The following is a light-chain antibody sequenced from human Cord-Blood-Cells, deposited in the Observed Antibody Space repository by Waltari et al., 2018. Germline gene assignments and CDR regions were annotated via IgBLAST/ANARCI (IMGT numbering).Light chain of an antibody. CDR3: CSYAGSSTWV. Sequence: QSALTQPASVSGSPGQSITISCTGTSSDVGRYNLVSWYQQHPGKAPKLMIYVGSKRPSGVSNRFSGSKSGNTASLTISGLQAEDEADYYCCSYAGSSTWVFGGGTKLTVL. V-gene: IGLV2-23*01. J-gene: IGLJ3*02. CDR2: VGS. CDR1: SSDVGRYNL.